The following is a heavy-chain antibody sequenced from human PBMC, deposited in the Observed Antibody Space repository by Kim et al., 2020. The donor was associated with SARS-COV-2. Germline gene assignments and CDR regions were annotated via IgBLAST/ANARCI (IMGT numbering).Heavy chain of an antibody. J-gene: IGHJ6*02. CDR2: TYYRSKWYN. Sequence: SQTLSLTCAISGDSVSSNSAAWNWIRQSPSRGLEWLGRTYYRSKWYNDYAVSVKSRITINPDTSKNQFSLQLNSVTPEDTAVYYCARVGGDYVWGSYRGYYGMDVWGQGTTVTVSS. V-gene: IGHV6-1*01. CDR1: GDSVSSNSAA. CDR3: ARVGGDYVWGSYRGYYGMDV. D-gene: IGHD3-16*01.